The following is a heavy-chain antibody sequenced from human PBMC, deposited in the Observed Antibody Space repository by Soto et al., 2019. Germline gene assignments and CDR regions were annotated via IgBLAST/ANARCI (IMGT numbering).Heavy chain of an antibody. CDR2: TYYRSNWRH. J-gene: IGHJ4*02. D-gene: IGHD6-19*01. V-gene: IGHV6-1*01. CDR1: GDSVSSNTAA. Sequence: PSQTLSLTCPISGDSVSSNTAAWNWIRSSPSRGLELLGRTYYRSNWRHDYAVSVKSRITVNPDTSKNHFSLQLNSVTPDETAVYYPGRGVAGRGFELWGQGTLVNVAS. CDR3: GRGVAGRGFEL.